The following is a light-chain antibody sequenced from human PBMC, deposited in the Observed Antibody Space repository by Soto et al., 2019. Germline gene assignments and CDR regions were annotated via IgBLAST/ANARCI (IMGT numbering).Light chain of an antibody. CDR1: SSNIGAGYD. CDR3: PSYDISLSVSVI. CDR2: GNS. V-gene: IGLV1-40*01. Sequence: QSVLTQPPSVSGAPGQRFSISCTGSSSNIGAGYDVQWYQQLPGAAPKLLIFGNSNRPSGVPDRFSGSRSGTSASLAITGLQAEDEADYFCPSYDISLSVSVIFGGGTKLTVL. J-gene: IGLJ2*01.